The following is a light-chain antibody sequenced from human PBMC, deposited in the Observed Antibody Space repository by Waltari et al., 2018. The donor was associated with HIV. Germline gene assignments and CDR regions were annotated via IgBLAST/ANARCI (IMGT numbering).Light chain of an antibody. CDR3: SSYAGSSMSYA. Sequence: QSALTQPPSASGSPGQSVSIPCTAASSDVGAFKYVPWYQQHPGKAPKLLIYDVTKRPSGVPDRFSGSKSGNTASLTVSGLQAEDEAHYYCSSYAGSSMSYAFGTGTKVTVL. J-gene: IGLJ1*01. CDR2: DVT. V-gene: IGLV2-8*01. CDR1: SSDVGAFKY.